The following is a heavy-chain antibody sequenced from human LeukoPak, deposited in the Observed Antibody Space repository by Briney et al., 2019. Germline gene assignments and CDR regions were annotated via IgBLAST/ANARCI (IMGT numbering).Heavy chain of an antibody. V-gene: IGHV1-69*06. D-gene: IGHD6-13*01. CDR3: ARAKLRAAAGIHLGFDP. J-gene: IGHJ5*02. Sequence: SVKVSCKASGGTFSSYAISWVRQAPGQGLEWMGGIIPIFGTANYAQKFQGRVTITADKSTSTAYMELSRLRSDDTAVYYCARAKLRAAAGIHLGFDPWGQGTLVTVSS. CDR1: GGTFSSYA. CDR2: IIPIFGTA.